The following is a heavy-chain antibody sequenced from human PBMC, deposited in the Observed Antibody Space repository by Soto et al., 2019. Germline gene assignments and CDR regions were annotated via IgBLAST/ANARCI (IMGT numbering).Heavy chain of an antibody. J-gene: IGHJ5*02. CDR3: AVVDSTGNWFDP. Sequence: EVQLLESGGGLIQPGGSLRLSCAVSGFTFSAYSMSWVRQAPGKGLEWVSGISGLGGSTYYADSVKSRVTISVDTSKNQFTLKLISVTAADTAVYYCAVVDSTGNWFDPWGEGALVTVSS. D-gene: IGHD6-25*01. CDR1: GFTFSAYS. CDR2: ISGLGGST. V-gene: IGHV3-23*01.